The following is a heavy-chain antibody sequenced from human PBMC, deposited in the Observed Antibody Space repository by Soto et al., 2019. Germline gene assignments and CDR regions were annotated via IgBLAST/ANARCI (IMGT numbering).Heavy chain of an antibody. V-gene: IGHV2-5*02. CDR1: GFSLSGDGVG. J-gene: IGHJ3*02. Sequence: QITLKESGPTLVKPTQSLTLTCTVSGFSLSGDGVGVGWIRQPPGKALEWLALIYWDDDQRYSPSLKTRLTSPKDTPKNQVVLTMTNMDPVDTATYYCAHAFGGTSWPNDAFDIWGQGTVVTVSS. CDR3: AHAFGGTSWPNDAFDI. CDR2: IYWDDDQ. D-gene: IGHD3-3*02.